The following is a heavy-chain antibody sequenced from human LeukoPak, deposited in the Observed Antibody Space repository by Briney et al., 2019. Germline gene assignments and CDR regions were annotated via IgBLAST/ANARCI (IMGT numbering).Heavy chain of an antibody. CDR2: IDASGNT. CDR3: ARGQGSSWYWFDP. D-gene: IGHD6-13*01. J-gene: IGHJ5*02. CDR1: GGSISSSSYY. Sequence: HPSETLSLTCTVSGGSISSSSYYWGWIRQPAAKGLEWIGRIDASGNTNYNPSFKSRVTMSVDTSKNQFSLKLTSVTAADTAIYYCARGQGSSWYWFDPWGQGTLVTVSS. V-gene: IGHV4-61*02.